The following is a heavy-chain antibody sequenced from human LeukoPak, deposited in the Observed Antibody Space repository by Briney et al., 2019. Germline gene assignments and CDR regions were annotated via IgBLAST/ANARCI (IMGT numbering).Heavy chain of an antibody. V-gene: IGHV3-66*01. D-gene: IGHD2-2*03. CDR2: IYAGVTT. CDR1: GFTFSSYA. Sequence: GGSLRLSCAASGFTFSSYAMSWVRQASGKGLEWVSVIYAGVTTYYADSVKGRFIVSRDNSKNTLFLQMNSLRAEDTAVYYCARGQLDAYYYYYGLDVWGQGTTVTVSS. J-gene: IGHJ6*02. CDR3: ARGQLDAYYYYYGLDV.